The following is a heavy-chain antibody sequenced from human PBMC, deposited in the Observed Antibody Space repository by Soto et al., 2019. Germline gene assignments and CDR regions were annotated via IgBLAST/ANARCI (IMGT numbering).Heavy chain of an antibody. Sequence: QLQLQESGPGLVKPSETLSLTCTVSGGSISDISYCWGWIRQPPGKGLQWIGCMVYSGATYYNPSLKNRVTLSVDTSNNEFPLKLVSVTAPDTAVYYCARHKSGSDWLDPWGQGTLVTVSS. J-gene: IGHJ5*02. CDR2: MVYSGAT. D-gene: IGHD2-15*01. CDR3: ARHKSGSDWLDP. CDR1: GGSISDISYC. V-gene: IGHV4-39*01.